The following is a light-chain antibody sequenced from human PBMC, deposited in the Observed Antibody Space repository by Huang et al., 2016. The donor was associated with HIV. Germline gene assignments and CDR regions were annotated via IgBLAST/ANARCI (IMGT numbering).Light chain of an antibody. CDR1: QAISTS. CDR3: QQYFTTPLA. J-gene: IGKJ4*01. V-gene: IGKV1-NL1*01. Sequence: IQMTQSPSSLSASVGDRVTITCRASQAISTSLVLYQQKPGKAPKLLLFAASRLDSGVPSRFRGSGSGTDYTLTLSSLQPDDFATYYCQQYFTTPLAFGGGTKVEIK. CDR2: AAS.